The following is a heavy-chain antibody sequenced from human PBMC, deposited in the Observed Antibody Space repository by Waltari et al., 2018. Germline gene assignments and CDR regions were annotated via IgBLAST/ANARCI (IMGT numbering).Heavy chain of an antibody. D-gene: IGHD4-4*01. CDR2: IYFSGST. CDR1: GGSIISGDYY. V-gene: IGHV4-30-4*08. Sequence: QVQLQESGPGLVKPSQTLSLTCTVSGGSIISGDYYWSWIRQPPGKGLEWIGYIYFSGSTYYNPSLKSRVTISVDTSKNQVSLKLNSVTAADTAVYYCARRGRTTLSYYFDYWGQGTLVTVSS. CDR3: ARRGRTTLSYYFDY. J-gene: IGHJ4*02.